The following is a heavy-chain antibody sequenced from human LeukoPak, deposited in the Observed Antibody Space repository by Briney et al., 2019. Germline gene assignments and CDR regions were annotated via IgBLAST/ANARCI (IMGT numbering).Heavy chain of an antibody. CDR3: ARGNYDFWSGYFWG. CDR1: GYTFTSYD. V-gene: IGHV1-8*03. J-gene: IGHJ4*02. Sequence: GASVKVSCKASGYTFTSYDINWVRQATGQGLEWMGWMNPNSGNTGYAQKFQGRVTITRNTSISTAYMELSSLRSEDTAVYYCARGNYDFWSGYFWGWGQGTLVTVSS. CDR2: MNPNSGNT. D-gene: IGHD3-3*01.